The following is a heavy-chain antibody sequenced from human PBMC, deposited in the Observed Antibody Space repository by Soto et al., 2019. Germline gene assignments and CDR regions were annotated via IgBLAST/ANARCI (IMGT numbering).Heavy chain of an antibody. CDR1: GFTVTSNY. CDR3: VAMFRGTDFDY. V-gene: IGHV3-53*01. D-gene: IGHD3-10*01. Sequence: VQVVESGGGLIQPGGSLTLSCAASGFTVTSNYMNWVRQAPGKGLEWVSVMFPGGATYYADSVKGRFTISRDDSKNTLYLQMNSLRVEDTGVCYCVAMFRGTDFDYWGQGTLVAVSS. J-gene: IGHJ4*02. CDR2: MFPGGAT.